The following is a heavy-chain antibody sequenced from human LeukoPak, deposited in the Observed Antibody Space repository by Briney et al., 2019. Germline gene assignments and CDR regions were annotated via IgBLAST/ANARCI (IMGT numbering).Heavy chain of an antibody. D-gene: IGHD6-13*01. V-gene: IGHV1-69*04. Sequence: VASVKVSCKASGGTFSSYAISWVRRAPGQGLEWMGRFIPILGIANYAQKFQGRVTITADKSTSTAYMELSSLRSEDTAVYYCARDSLLAAAGTERFFDYWGQGTLVTVSS. J-gene: IGHJ4*02. CDR2: FIPILGIA. CDR1: GGTFSSYA. CDR3: ARDSLLAAAGTERFFDY.